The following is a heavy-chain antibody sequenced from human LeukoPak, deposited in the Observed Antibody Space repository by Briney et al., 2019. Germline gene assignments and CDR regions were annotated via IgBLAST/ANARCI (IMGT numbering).Heavy chain of an antibody. J-gene: IGHJ4*02. Sequence: ASVKVSCKASGGTFSSYAISWVRQAPGQGLEWMAGIIPIFGTANYAQKFQGRVTITADESTSTAYMELSSLRSEDTAVYYCARVGYYDSSGYLEIDYWGQGTLVTVSS. V-gene: IGHV1-69*13. D-gene: IGHD3-22*01. CDR3: ARVGYYDSSGYLEIDY. CDR1: GGTFSSYA. CDR2: IIPIFGTA.